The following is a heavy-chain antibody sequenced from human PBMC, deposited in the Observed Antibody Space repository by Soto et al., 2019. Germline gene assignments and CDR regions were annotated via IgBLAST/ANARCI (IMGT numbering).Heavy chain of an antibody. D-gene: IGHD3-10*02. J-gene: IGHJ4*02. CDR1: GGSITTATDY. CDR3: ARLSSENYYVRFDY. V-gene: IGHV4-39*01. Sequence: PSETLSLTCTVSGGSITTATDYWGWIRQAPGRGLEWIANVYHRGNTYYNPSLKSRVTISVDTSKNQFSLKVTSVTAADTAVYYCARLSSENYYVRFDYWGQGIPVTVSS. CDR2: VYHRGNT.